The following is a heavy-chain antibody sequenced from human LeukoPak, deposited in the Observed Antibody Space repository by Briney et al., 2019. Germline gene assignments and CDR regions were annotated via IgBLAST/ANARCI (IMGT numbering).Heavy chain of an antibody. Sequence: KPSETLSLTCTVSGGSISSYYWSWIRQPPGKGLEWIGYIYYSGSSYYNPSLKSRVTISVDTSKNQFSLKLSSVTAADTAVYYCAREAGTSYDILTGYWNGYYFDYWGQGILVAVSS. V-gene: IGHV4-59*12. CDR2: IYYSGSS. D-gene: IGHD3-9*01. CDR1: GGSISSYY. J-gene: IGHJ4*02. CDR3: AREAGTSYDILTGYWNGYYFDY.